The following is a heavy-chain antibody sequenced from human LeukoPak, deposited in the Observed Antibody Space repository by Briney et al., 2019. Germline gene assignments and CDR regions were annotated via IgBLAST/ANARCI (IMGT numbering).Heavy chain of an antibody. V-gene: IGHV4-59*08. Sequence: PSETLSLTCTVSGGSISSYYWSWLRQPPGKGLEWSGYIYYSGSTNYNPSLKSRVTISVDTSKNQFSLKLSSVTAADTAVYYCARLQKYYYGSGSYPYFDYWGQGTLVTVSS. J-gene: IGHJ4*02. D-gene: IGHD3-10*01. CDR1: GGSISSYY. CDR3: ARLQKYYYGSGSYPYFDY. CDR2: IYYSGST.